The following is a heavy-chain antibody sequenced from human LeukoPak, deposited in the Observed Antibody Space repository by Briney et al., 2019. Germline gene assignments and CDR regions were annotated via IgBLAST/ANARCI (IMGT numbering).Heavy chain of an antibody. J-gene: IGHJ4*02. CDR1: GGSISSYY. Sequence: SETLSLTCTVSGGSISSYYWSWIRQPPGKGLEWIGYIYYSGSTNYNPSLKSRVTISVDTSKNQFSLKLSSVTAADTAVYYCASSDDSSGYYPFDYWGQGTLVTVSS. CDR3: ASSDDSSGYYPFDY. V-gene: IGHV4-59*01. D-gene: IGHD3-22*01. CDR2: IYYSGST.